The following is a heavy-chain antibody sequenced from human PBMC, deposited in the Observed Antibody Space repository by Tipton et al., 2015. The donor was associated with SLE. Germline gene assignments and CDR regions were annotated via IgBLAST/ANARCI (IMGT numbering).Heavy chain of an antibody. J-gene: IGHJ2*01. Sequence: TLSLTCTVSGGSISSHYWSWIRQPPGKGLEWIGYIYDSGSTNYNPPLKSRVTISVDTSKNQFTLKLSSVTAADTAVYYCARLINVRVVRGVTPYWYFDLWGRGTLVTVSS. D-gene: IGHD3-10*01. CDR3: ARLINVRVVRGVTPYWYFDL. CDR2: IYDSGST. CDR1: GGSISSHY. V-gene: IGHV4-59*11.